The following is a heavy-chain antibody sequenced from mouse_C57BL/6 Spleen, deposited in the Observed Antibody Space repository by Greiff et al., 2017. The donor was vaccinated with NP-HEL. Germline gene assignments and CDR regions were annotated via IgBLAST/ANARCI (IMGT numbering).Heavy chain of an antibody. J-gene: IGHJ3*01. Sequence: QVQLQQSGAELVRPGTSVKVSCKASGYAFTNYLIEWVKQRPGQGLEWIGVFNPGSGGTNYNEKFKGKATLTADKSSSTAYMQLSSLTSEDSAVYFCAREDDYDRFAYWGQGTLVTVSA. D-gene: IGHD2-4*01. V-gene: IGHV1-54*01. CDR2: FNPGSGGT. CDR1: GYAFTNYL. CDR3: AREDDYDRFAY.